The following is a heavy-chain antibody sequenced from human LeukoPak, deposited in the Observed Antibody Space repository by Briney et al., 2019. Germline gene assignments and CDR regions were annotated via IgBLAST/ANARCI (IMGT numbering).Heavy chain of an antibody. V-gene: IGHV3-11*04. Sequence: PGGSLRLSCAASGFTFSDDNMSWIRQAPGKGLEWVSHISKSGSVIYYADSVKGRFTISRDNAKNALYLQMNSLRDEDTAMYYCARNRAAPENWGQGTLVTVSS. D-gene: IGHD3-10*01. J-gene: IGHJ4*02. CDR2: ISKSGSVI. CDR1: GFTFSDDN. CDR3: ARNRAAPEN.